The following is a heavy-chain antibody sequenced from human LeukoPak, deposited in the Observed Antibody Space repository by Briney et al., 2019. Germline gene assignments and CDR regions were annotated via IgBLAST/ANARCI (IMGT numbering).Heavy chain of an antibody. V-gene: IGHV3-66*01. D-gene: IGHD3-9*01. CDR1: GFTVSSNY. Sequence: GGSLRLSCAASGFTVSSNYMSWVRQAPGKGLEWVSVIYSGGSTYYADSVKGRFTISRDNSKNTLYLQMNSLRAEDTDVYYCARDSRVLDILTGYYYYFDYWGQGTLVTVSS. CDR2: IYSGGST. J-gene: IGHJ4*02. CDR3: ARDSRVLDILTGYYYYFDY.